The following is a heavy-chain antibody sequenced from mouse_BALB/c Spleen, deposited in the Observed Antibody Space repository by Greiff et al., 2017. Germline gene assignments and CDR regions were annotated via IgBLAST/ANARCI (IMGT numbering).Heavy chain of an antibody. CDR1: GYTFTSYW. Sequence: VKLQQSGAELAKPGASVKMSCEASGYTFTSYWMHWVKQRPGQGLEWIGYINPSTGYTEYNQKFKDKATLTADKSSSTAYMQLSSLTSEDSAVYYCARARGNYDFDYWGQGTTLTVSS. J-gene: IGHJ2*01. D-gene: IGHD2-1*01. V-gene: IGHV1-7*01. CDR3: ARARGNYDFDY. CDR2: INPSTGYT.